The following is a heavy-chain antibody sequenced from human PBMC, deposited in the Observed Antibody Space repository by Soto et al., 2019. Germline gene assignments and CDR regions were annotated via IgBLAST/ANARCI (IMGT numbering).Heavy chain of an antibody. J-gene: IGHJ5*02. CDR3: ARVLVFYGGFDP. CDR2: ISSSGSTI. CDR1: GFTFTDYY. Sequence: GGSLRLSCAAAGFTFTDYYMSWIRQAPGKGLEWVSYISSSGSTIYYADSVKGRFAISRDNAKNSLYLQMNSLRAEDTAVYYCARVLVFYGGFDPWGQGTLVTVSS. D-gene: IGHD2-21*02. V-gene: IGHV3-11*01.